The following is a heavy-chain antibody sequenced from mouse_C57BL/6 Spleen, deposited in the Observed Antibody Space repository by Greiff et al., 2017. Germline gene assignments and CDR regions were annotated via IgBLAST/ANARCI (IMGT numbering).Heavy chain of an antibody. D-gene: IGHD2-2*01. V-gene: IGHV5-16*01. Sequence: EVKVVESEGGLVQPGSSMKLSCTASGFTFSDYYMAWVRQVPEKGLEWVANINYDGSSTYYLDSLKSRFIISRDNAKNILYLQMSSLKSEDTATYYCARYGYDYFDYWGQGTTLTVSS. J-gene: IGHJ2*01. CDR2: INYDGSST. CDR1: GFTFSDYY. CDR3: ARYGYDYFDY.